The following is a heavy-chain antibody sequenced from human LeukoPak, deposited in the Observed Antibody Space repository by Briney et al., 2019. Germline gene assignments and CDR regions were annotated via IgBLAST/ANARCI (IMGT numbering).Heavy chain of an antibody. CDR1: GGSISSYY. D-gene: IGHD5-24*01. Sequence: SETLSLTCTVSGGSISSYYWSWIRQPPGKGLEWIGYIYYSGSTNYNPSLKSRVTISVDTSKNQFSLKLSSVTAADTAVYYCARDGYNSAFDIWGQGTTVTVSS. J-gene: IGHJ3*02. CDR2: IYYSGST. CDR3: ARDGYNSAFDI. V-gene: IGHV4-59*01.